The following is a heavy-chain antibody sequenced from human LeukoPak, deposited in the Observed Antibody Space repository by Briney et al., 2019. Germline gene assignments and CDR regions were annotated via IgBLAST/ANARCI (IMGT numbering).Heavy chain of an antibody. Sequence: PGRSLRLSCAASGFTFDDYAMHWVRQAPGKGLEWVSGISWNSGGIGYADSVKGRFTISRDNAKNSLYLQMNSLRAEDTALYYCAKDIGQWLVRGRAFDIWGQGTMVTVSS. CDR1: GFTFDDYA. CDR3: AKDIGQWLVRGRAFDI. CDR2: ISWNSGGI. V-gene: IGHV3-9*01. J-gene: IGHJ3*02. D-gene: IGHD6-19*01.